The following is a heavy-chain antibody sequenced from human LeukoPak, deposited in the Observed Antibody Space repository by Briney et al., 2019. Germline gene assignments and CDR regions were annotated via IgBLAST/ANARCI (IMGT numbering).Heavy chain of an antibody. V-gene: IGHV3-7*01. CDR3: ARAPHWLGGTDY. Sequence: GGSLRLSCAASGFTFDTYAMSWVRQAPGKGLEWVANIKQDGSEKYYVDSVKGRFTISRDNAKNSLYLQMNSLRAEDTAVYYCARAPHWLGGTDYWGQGTLVTVSS. D-gene: IGHD3-10*01. CDR1: GFTFDTYA. J-gene: IGHJ4*02. CDR2: IKQDGSEK.